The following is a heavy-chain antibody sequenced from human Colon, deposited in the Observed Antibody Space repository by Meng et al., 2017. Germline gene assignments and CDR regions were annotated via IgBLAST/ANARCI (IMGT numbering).Heavy chain of an antibody. CDR2: IKSKTDGGTT. V-gene: IGHV3-15*01. J-gene: IGHJ4*02. D-gene: IGHD3-9*01. CDR1: GFTFSNAW. CDR3: ATAPGYYDTSPLDY. Sequence: GESLKISCAASGFTFSNAWMNWVRQAPGKGPEWVGLIKSKTDGGTTDFAAPVKGRFTISRDDSKNTLSLQMNSLKIEDTAVYHCATAPGYYDTSPLDYWGQGTLVTVSS.